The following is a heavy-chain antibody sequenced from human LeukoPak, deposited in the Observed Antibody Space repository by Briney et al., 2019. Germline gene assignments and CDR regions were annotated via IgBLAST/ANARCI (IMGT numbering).Heavy chain of an antibody. J-gene: IGHJ6*03. CDR2: INPNSGGT. CDR3: ASLALSTVTIGYYYMDV. V-gene: IGHV1-2*02. D-gene: IGHD4-17*01. Sequence: ASVKVSCKASGYTFTGYYIHWVRQAPGQGLEWMGWINPNSGGTNYAQKFQGRVTMTRDTSVSTAYMELSRLRSDDTAVYYCASLALSTVTIGYYYMDVWGKGTTVTISS. CDR1: GYTFTGYY.